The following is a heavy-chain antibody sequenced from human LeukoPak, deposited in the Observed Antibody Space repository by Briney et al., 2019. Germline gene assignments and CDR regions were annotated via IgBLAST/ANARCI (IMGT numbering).Heavy chain of an antibody. D-gene: IGHD4-17*01. CDR2: IYTSGST. J-gene: IGHJ4*02. CDR1: GGSISSYY. Sequence: SETLSLTCTVSGGSISSYYWSWIRHSAGRGLQGIGCIYTSGSTNYNPSLKSRVTMSVDTSKNQFSLKLSSVTAADTAVYYCARFYGDYLGFDYWGQGTLVTVSS. V-gene: IGHV4-4*07. CDR3: ARFYGDYLGFDY.